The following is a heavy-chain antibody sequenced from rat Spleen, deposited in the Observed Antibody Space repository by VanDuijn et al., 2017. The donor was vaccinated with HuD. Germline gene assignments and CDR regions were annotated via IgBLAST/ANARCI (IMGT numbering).Heavy chain of an antibody. CDR3: ATRDGGYPH. D-gene: IGHD1-11*01. V-gene: IGHV5S13*01. CDR1: GFTFSNYG. Sequence: EVQLVESDGGLVQPGRSLKLSCAASGFTFSNYGMAWVRQAPTKGLEWVASISTGGGNTYYRDSVKGRFTISRDNSKSTLYLQMDSLRSEDTATYYCATRDGGYPHWGQGVMVTVSS. CDR2: ISTGGGNT. J-gene: IGHJ2*01.